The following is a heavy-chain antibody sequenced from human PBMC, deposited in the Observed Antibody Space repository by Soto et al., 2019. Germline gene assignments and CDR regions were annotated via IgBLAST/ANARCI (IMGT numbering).Heavy chain of an antibody. Sequence: EVPLVESGGGLVKPGGSLRLSCAASGFTFSSYSMNWVRQAPGKGLEWVSSISSSSSYIYYADSVKGRFTISRDNAKNSLYLQMNSLRAEDTAVYYCASSRLVLDAFDIWGQGTMVTVSS. V-gene: IGHV3-21*01. CDR1: GFTFSSYS. CDR3: ASSRLVLDAFDI. D-gene: IGHD3-9*01. CDR2: ISSSSSYI. J-gene: IGHJ3*02.